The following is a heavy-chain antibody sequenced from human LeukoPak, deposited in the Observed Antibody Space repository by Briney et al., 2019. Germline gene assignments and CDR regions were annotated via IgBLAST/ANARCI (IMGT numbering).Heavy chain of an antibody. CDR1: GYTFTAYS. V-gene: IGHV1-18*04. J-gene: IGHJ4*02. CDR3: ARSCGSTSCYDDY. CDR2: ISPYNGNT. Sequence: ASVKVSCKSSGYTFTAYSMHWVRQAPGQGLEWMGWISPYNGNTKYSQSLQGRVTMTTDTSTSTAYLELRSLRSDDTAVYYCARSCGSTSCYDDYWGQGTLVTVSS. D-gene: IGHD2-2*01.